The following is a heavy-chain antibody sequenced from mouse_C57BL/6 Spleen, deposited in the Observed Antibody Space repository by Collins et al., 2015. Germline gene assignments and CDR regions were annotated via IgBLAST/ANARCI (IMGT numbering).Heavy chain of an antibody. V-gene: IGHV5-6-5*01. CDR3: ARGEGIYYGNYVGFAY. D-gene: IGHD2-1*01. CDR2: ISSGGST. CDR1: GFTFSSYA. Sequence: EVKLVESGGGLVKPGGSLKLSCAASGFTFSSYAMSWVRQTPEKRLEWVASISSGGSTYYPDSVKGRFTISRDNARNILYLQMSSLRSEDTAMYYCARGEGIYYGNYVGFAYWGQGTLVIVSA. J-gene: IGHJ3*01.